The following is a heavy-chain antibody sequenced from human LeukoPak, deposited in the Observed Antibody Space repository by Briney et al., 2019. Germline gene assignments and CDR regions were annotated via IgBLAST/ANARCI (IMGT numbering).Heavy chain of an antibody. CDR2: IYYSGST. J-gene: IGHJ4*02. Sequence: SETLSLTCTVSGGSIGSYYWSWIRQPPGKGLEWIGYIYYSGSTNYNPSLKSRVTISVDTSKNQFPLKLSSVTAADTAVYYCARESRTSGYSNFYFDYWGQGTLVTVSS. CDR1: GGSIGSYY. D-gene: IGHD3-22*01. CDR3: ARESRTSGYSNFYFDY. V-gene: IGHV4-59*01.